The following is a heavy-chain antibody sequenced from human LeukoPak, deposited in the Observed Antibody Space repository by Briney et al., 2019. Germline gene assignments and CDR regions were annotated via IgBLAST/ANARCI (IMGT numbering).Heavy chain of an antibody. CDR1: GYTFTSYD. CDR3: ARVLPDYYDSSGSFDY. J-gene: IGHJ4*02. V-gene: IGHV1-8*01. Sequence: ASVKVSCKASGYTFTSYDINWVRQATGQGLEWMGWMNPNSGNTGYAQKFQGRVTMTRNTSISTAYMELSSLRSEDPAVYYCARVLPDYYDSSGSFDYWGQGTLVTVSS. CDR2: MNPNSGNT. D-gene: IGHD3-22*01.